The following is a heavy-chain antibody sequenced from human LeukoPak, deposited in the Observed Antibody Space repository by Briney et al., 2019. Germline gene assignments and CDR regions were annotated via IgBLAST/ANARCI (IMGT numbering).Heavy chain of an antibody. D-gene: IGHD3-3*01. CDR3: AKDPYYDFWSGSPNAFDI. V-gene: IGHV3-23*01. J-gene: IGHJ3*02. CDR2: ISGTGGST. CDR1: GFTFSSYA. Sequence: GGSLRLSCAASGFTFSSYAMSWVRQAPGKGLEWVSAISGTGGSTYYADSVKGRFTISRDNSKNTLYLQMNSLRAEDTAVYYCAKDPYYDFWSGSPNAFDIWGQGTMVTVSS.